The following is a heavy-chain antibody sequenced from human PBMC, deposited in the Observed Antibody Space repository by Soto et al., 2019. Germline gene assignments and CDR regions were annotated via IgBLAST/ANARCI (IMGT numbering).Heavy chain of an antibody. CDR3: ARVGGGLASLGYYGMDV. Sequence: ASVKVSCKASGYTFIGFYIHWVRQAPGQGLEWMGWINPNSGGTNYAQRFQGWVTMTRDRSISTAYMELSRLKSDDTAVYYCARVGGGLASLGYYGMDVWGQGTTVTVSS. D-gene: IGHD3-10*01. CDR1: GYTFIGFY. V-gene: IGHV1-2*04. CDR2: INPNSGGT. J-gene: IGHJ6*02.